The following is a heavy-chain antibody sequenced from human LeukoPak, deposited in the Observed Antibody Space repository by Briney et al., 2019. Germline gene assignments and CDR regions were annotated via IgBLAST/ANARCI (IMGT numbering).Heavy chain of an antibody. D-gene: IGHD2-2*02. Sequence: GRSLRLSCAASRFTFSSYDMHWVRQAPGKGLEWVAVISYDGCNKYYADSVKGRFAISRDNSKNTVYLQMNSLRVEDTAVYYCARANTPFADYWGQGTLVTVSS. J-gene: IGHJ4*02. CDR2: ISYDGCNK. CDR3: ARANTPFADY. CDR1: RFTFSSYD. V-gene: IGHV3-30*09.